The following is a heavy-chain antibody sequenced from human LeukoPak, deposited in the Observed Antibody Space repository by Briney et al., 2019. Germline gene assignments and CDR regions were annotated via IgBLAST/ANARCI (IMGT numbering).Heavy chain of an antibody. CDR1: GYTFTSYY. V-gene: IGHV1-46*01. CDR3: ASELSRGDEGFDY. D-gene: IGHD3-10*01. CDR2: INPSGGST. J-gene: IGHJ4*02. Sequence: ASVKVSCKASGYTFTSYYMHWVXQAPGQGLXXXGIINPSGGSTSYAQKFQGRVIMTRXTSTSTVYMELSSLRSEDTAVYYCASELSRGDEGFDYWGQGTLVTVSS.